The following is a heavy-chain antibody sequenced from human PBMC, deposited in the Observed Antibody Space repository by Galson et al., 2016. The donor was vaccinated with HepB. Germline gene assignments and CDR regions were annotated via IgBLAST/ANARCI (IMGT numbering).Heavy chain of an antibody. CDR2: IWYDGSNE. J-gene: IGHJ3*01. CDR3: ARKKWSDQDALDV. CDR1: GFTFSSYG. V-gene: IGHV3-33*01. Sequence: SLRLSCAASGFTFSSYGMHWVRQAPGKGLEWVAIIWYDGSNEYYADSVKGRFTISRDNSKNTLYLQMNSLRAEDTAVYYCARKKWSDQDALDVWGQGTVVTVSS. D-gene: IGHD2-15*01.